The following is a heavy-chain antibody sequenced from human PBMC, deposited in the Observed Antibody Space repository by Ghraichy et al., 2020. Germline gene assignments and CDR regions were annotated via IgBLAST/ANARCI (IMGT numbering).Heavy chain of an antibody. Sequence: GGSLRLSCAASGFTFSNYGLNWVRQAPGKGLEWVSSISTGSTYIYYADSVKGRFTISRDNPKNSLYLQMNSLRAEDTAVYYCARDLNPSGGYYPIPHFDYWGQGTLVTVSS. V-gene: IGHV3-21*01. J-gene: IGHJ4*02. CDR1: GFTFSNYG. D-gene: IGHD3-3*01. CDR3: ARDLNPSGGYYPIPHFDY. CDR2: ISTGSTYI.